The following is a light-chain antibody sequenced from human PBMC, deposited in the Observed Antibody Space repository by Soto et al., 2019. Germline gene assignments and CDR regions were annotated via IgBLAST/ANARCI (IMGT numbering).Light chain of an antibody. Sequence: QSVLTQPPSVSGTPAQRVTISCSGSSSNIGSNTVNWYQQLPGAAPRLLIYSNNQRPSGVPGRFSGSKSGTSASLAISGLQSEDEADYYCGTWDDSLNSYVFGTGTKVTVL. J-gene: IGLJ1*01. CDR3: GTWDDSLNSYV. CDR1: SSNIGSNT. CDR2: SNN. V-gene: IGLV1-44*01.